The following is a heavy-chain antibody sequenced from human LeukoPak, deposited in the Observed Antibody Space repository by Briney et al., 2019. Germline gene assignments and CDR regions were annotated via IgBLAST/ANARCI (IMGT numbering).Heavy chain of an antibody. Sequence: GGSLRLSCSASGFTFSSYAMHWVRQAPGKGLEYVSAISSNGGSTYYADSVKGRFTISRDNSKNTLYLQMSSLRAEDPAVYYCVKGPSSGWYYYFDYWGQGTLVTVSS. J-gene: IGHJ4*02. CDR3: VKGPSSGWYYYFDY. CDR1: GFTFSSYA. D-gene: IGHD6-19*01. CDR2: ISSNGGST. V-gene: IGHV3-64D*06.